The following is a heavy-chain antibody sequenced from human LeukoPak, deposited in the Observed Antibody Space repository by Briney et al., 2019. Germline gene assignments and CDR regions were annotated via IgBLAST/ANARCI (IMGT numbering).Heavy chain of an antibody. CDR2: INPNSGGT. CDR3: ARDRIVVVPAAIRKNWFDP. CDR1: GYTFTGYY. D-gene: IGHD2-2*02. Sequence: ASVKVSCKASGYTFTGYYMHWVRQAPGQGLEWMGWINPNSGGTNYAQKFQGRVTMTRDTSISTAYMELSRLRSDDTAVYYCARDRIVVVPAAIRKNWFDPWGQGTLVTVSS. J-gene: IGHJ5*02. V-gene: IGHV1-2*02.